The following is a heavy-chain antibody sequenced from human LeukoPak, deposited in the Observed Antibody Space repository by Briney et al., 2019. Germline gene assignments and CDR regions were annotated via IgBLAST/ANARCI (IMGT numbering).Heavy chain of an antibody. Sequence: GASPRLSCAASGFTFSSYAMSWVRQAPGKGLEWVSAISGSGGSTYYADSVKGRFTISRDNSKNTLYLQMNSLRAEDTAVYYCAKDSLYGDYVSFDYWGQGTLVTVSS. CDR1: GFTFSSYA. CDR3: AKDSLYGDYVSFDY. D-gene: IGHD4-17*01. CDR2: ISGSGGST. V-gene: IGHV3-23*01. J-gene: IGHJ4*02.